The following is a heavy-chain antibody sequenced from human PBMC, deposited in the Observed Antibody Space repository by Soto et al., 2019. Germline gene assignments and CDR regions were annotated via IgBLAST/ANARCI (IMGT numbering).Heavy chain of an antibody. D-gene: IGHD5-12*01. Sequence: XESLSLPCTDSGGSISSYYWSWIRQPPGKGLEWIGYIYYSGSTNYIPSLKSRVTISVDTSKNQFSLKLSSVTAADTAVYYCARLDPYSGYEIDHWGQGTLVTVSS. J-gene: IGHJ4*02. CDR1: GGSISSYY. CDR3: ARLDPYSGYEIDH. CDR2: IYYSGST. V-gene: IGHV4-59*01.